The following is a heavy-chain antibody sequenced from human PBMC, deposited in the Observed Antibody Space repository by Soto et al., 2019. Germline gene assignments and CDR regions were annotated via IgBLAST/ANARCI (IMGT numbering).Heavy chain of an antibody. J-gene: IGHJ4*02. CDR3: AKDYQKYSRFDY. CDR2: ISGSGGST. Sequence: VGSLRLSCAASGFTFSSYAMSWVRQAPGKGLEWVSAISGSGGSTYYADSVKGRFTISRDNSKNTLYLQMNSLRAEDTAVYYCAKDYQKYSRFDYCGQRTLVTVSS. V-gene: IGHV3-23*01. D-gene: IGHD6-6*01. CDR1: GFTFSSYA.